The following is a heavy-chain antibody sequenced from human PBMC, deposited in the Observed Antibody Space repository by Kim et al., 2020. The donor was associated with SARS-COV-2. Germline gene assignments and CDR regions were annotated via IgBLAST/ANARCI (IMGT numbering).Heavy chain of an antibody. CDR3: ARYGDSRGYYGMDV. V-gene: IGHV4-31*03. Sequence: SETLSLTCTVSGGSISSGGYYWSWIRQHPGKGLEWIGYIYYSGSTYYNPSLKSRVTISVDTSKNQFSLKLSSVTAADTAVYYCARYGDSRGYYGMDVWGQGTTVTVSS. CDR1: GGSISSGGYY. J-gene: IGHJ6*02. D-gene: IGHD4-17*01. CDR2: IYYSGST.